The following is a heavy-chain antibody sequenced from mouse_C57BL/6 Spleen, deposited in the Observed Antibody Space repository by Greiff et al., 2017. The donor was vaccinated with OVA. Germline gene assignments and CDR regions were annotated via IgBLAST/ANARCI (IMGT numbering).Heavy chain of an antibody. CDR2: INYDGSST. D-gene: IGHD1-1*01. Sequence: EVNVVESEGGLVQPGSSMKLSCTASGFTFSDYYMAWVRQVPEKGLEWVANINYDGSSTYYLDSLKSRFIISRDNAKNILYLQMSSLKSEDTATYYCARDTTTVVADWYFDVWGTGTTVTVSS. CDR3: ARDTTTVVADWYFDV. J-gene: IGHJ1*03. V-gene: IGHV5-16*01. CDR1: GFTFSDYY.